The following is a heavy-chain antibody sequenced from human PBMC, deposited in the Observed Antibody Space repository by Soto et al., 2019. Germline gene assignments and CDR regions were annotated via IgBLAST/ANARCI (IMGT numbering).Heavy chain of an antibody. Sequence: EVQLLESGGGLVQPGGSLRLSCAASGFTFSSYAMSWVRQAPGKGLEWVSVISGGGDNTYYADAVKGRFTISRDNAQTTLYLQMNSLRAEDTAVYYCAKDLLWVREMDVWGKGTTVTVSS. CDR2: ISGGGDNT. V-gene: IGHV3-23*01. CDR3: AKDLLWVREMDV. J-gene: IGHJ6*04. CDR1: GFTFSSYA. D-gene: IGHD3-10*01.